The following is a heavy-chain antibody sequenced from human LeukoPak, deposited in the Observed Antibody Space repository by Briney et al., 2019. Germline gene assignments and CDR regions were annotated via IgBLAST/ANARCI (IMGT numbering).Heavy chain of an antibody. V-gene: IGHV4-61*08. D-gene: IGHD3-3*01. CDR3: ARVAYYDFWSGINWFDP. CDR2: IYYSGST. Sequence: SETLSLTCTVSGGSISSGDYYWSWIRQPPGKGLEWIGYIYYSGSTNYNPSLKSRVTISVDTSKNQFSLKLSSVTAADTAVYYCARVAYYDFWSGINWFDPWGQGTLVTVSS. J-gene: IGHJ5*02. CDR1: GGSISSGDYY.